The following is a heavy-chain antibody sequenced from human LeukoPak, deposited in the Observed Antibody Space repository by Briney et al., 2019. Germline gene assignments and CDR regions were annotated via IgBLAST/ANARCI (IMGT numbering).Heavy chain of an antibody. CDR1: GGSISSYY. D-gene: IGHD3-9*01. J-gene: IGHJ4*02. Sequence: PSETLSLTCTVSGGSISSYYWSWIRQPPGKGLEWIGYIYYSGSTNYNPSLKSRVTISVDTSKNQFSLKLSSVTAADTAVYYCARAPGGYDILTGYQSLYLLDYWGQGTLVTVSS. CDR3: ARAPGGYDILTGYQSLYLLDY. CDR2: IYYSGST. V-gene: IGHV4-59*01.